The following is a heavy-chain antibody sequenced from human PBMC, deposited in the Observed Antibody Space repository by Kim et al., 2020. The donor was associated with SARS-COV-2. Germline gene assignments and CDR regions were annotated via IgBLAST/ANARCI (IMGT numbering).Heavy chain of an antibody. CDR2: IYHGGNT. D-gene: IGHD6-19*01. J-gene: IGHJ4*02. CDR3: ARGVSSGWYSMHFGY. Sequence: SETLSLTCAVSGGSISSSNWWNWVRQPPGKGLEWIGEIYHGGNTNYNPSLKSRVTISVDRSKNQFSLNMNSVTAADTAVYYCARGVSSGWYSMHFGYWGQGTLVTVSS. V-gene: IGHV4-4*02. CDR1: GGSISSSNW.